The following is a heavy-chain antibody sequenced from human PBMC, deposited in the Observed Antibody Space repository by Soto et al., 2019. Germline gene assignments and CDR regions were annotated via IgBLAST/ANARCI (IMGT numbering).Heavy chain of an antibody. CDR2: IYYSGST. J-gene: IGHJ5*02. Sequence: SETLSLTCTVSGGSVSSGSYYWSWIRQPPGKGLEWIGYIYYSGSTNYNPSLKSRVTISVDTSKNQFSLKLSSVTAADTAVYYCARDYSVWSPLNGFDPWGQGTLVTVSS. CDR3: ARDYSVWSPLNGFDP. D-gene: IGHD1-26*01. CDR1: GGSVSSGSYY. V-gene: IGHV4-61*01.